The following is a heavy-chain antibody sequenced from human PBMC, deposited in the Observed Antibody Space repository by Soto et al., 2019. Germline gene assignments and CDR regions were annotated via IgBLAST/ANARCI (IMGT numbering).Heavy chain of an antibody. V-gene: IGHV4-4*02. CDR2: INHSGST. J-gene: IGHJ4*02. CDR1: GGSISSSNW. Sequence: QVQLQESGPGLVKPSGTLSLTCAVSGGSISSSNWWSWVRQPPVKGLEWIGEINHSGSTNYNPSLKSRVTISVDKSKNQFSLKLSSVTAADTAVYYCTRSYYDSSGYYPYWGQGTLVTVSS. CDR3: TRSYYDSSGYYPY. D-gene: IGHD3-22*01.